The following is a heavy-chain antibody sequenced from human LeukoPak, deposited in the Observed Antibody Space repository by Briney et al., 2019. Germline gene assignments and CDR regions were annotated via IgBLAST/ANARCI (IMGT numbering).Heavy chain of an antibody. Sequence: PGGSLRLSCAASRFIFSSYGIHWVRQAPGKGLEWVAVIWYDGSNKYYADSVKGRFTISRDNSKNTLYLQMNSLRAEDTAVYYCAREDVLRYFDWVGGVYYYGMDVWGQGTTVTVSS. CDR1: RFIFSSYG. CDR3: AREDVLRYFDWVGGVYYYGMDV. D-gene: IGHD3-9*01. CDR2: IWYDGSNK. J-gene: IGHJ6*02. V-gene: IGHV3-33*01.